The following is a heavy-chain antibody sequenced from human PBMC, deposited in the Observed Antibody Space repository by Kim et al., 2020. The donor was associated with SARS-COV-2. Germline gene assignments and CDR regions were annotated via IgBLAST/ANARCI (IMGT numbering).Heavy chain of an antibody. J-gene: IGHJ4*01. CDR2: IKSNTDGGTT. D-gene: IGHD1-26*01. V-gene: IGHV3-15*01. CDR3: TTVVGATTSAFYY. CDR1: GFTFSNAW. Sequence: GGSLRLSCAASGFTFSNAWMSWVRQAPGKGLEWVGRIKSNTDGGTTDYAAPVKGRFTISRDDSKHTLHLQMNSLKTEDTDVYYCTTVVGATTSAFYYWG.